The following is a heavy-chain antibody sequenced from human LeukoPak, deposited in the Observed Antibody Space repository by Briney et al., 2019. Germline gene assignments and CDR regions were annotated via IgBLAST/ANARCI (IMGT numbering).Heavy chain of an antibody. D-gene: IGHD3/OR15-3a*01. CDR3: ARGILGP. V-gene: IGHV4-59*11. Sequence: SETLSLTCTVSGGSISSHYWSWIRQPPGKGLEWIGYIYYSGSTNYNPSLKSRVTISVDTSKNQFSLKLSSVTAADTAVYYCARGILGPWGQGTLVTVSS. CDR1: GGSISSHY. J-gene: IGHJ4*02. CDR2: IYYSGST.